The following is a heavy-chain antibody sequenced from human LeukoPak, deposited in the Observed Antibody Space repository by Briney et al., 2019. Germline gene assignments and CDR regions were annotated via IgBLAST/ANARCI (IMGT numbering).Heavy chain of an antibody. CDR1: GFTFSSYG. CDR2: ISYDGSSK. CDR3: AGVPAATYSYYYGMDV. J-gene: IGHJ6*04. D-gene: IGHD2-2*01. Sequence: GRSLRLSSAASGFTFSSYGMHWVRQAPGKGLEWVAVISYDGSSKYYADSAKGRFTISRDNSKNTLYLQMNSLRAADTAVYYCAGVPAATYSYYYGMDVWGKGTTVTVSS. V-gene: IGHV3-30*03.